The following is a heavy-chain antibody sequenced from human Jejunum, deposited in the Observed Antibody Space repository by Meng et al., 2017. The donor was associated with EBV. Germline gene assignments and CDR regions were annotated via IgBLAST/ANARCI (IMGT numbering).Heavy chain of an antibody. CDR1: GYTFIDYH. CDR3: VGEIVAPYSFDQ. J-gene: IGHJ4*02. V-gene: IGHV1-46*01. CDR2: LNPNNGAT. D-gene: IGHD5-12*01. Sequence: QVQLVQSGAEVQKPGASVKLSCKTSGYTFIDYHVHWVRQAPGQGLEWMGILNPNNGATSYAQRIRGRVTMTRDTSTSTVYMELSSLRSEDTALYYCVGEIVAPYSFDQWGQGTLVTVSS.